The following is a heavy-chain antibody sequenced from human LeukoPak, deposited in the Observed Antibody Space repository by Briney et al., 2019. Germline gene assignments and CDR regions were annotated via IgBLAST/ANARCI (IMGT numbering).Heavy chain of an antibody. CDR3: ATDVLPNYDFLP. CDR1: GGTFSSYA. J-gene: IGHJ5*02. D-gene: IGHD3-3*01. V-gene: IGHV1-69*04. Sequence: ASVKVSCKASGGTFSSYAISWVRQAPGQGLEWMGRIIPILGIANYAQKFQGRVTMTEDTSTDTAYMELSSLRSEDTAVYYCATDVLPNYDFLPWGQGTLVTVSS. CDR2: IIPILGIA.